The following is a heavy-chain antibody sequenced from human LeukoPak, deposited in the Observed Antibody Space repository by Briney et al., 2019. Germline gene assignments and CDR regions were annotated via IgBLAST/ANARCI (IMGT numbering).Heavy chain of an antibody. CDR3: ARDKEEMATILGY. D-gene: IGHD5-24*01. CDR1: GGTFSSYA. Sequence: SVKVSCTASGGTFSSYAISWVRQAPGQGLEWMGRIIPILGIANYAQKFQGRVTMTRDTSTSTVYMELSSLRSEDTAVYYCARDKEEMATILGYWGQGTLVTVSS. J-gene: IGHJ4*02. V-gene: IGHV1-69*04. CDR2: IIPILGIA.